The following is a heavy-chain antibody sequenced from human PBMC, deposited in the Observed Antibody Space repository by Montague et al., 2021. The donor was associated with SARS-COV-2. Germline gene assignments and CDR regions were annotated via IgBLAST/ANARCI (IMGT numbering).Heavy chain of an antibody. V-gene: IGHV4-34*01. D-gene: IGHD3-10*01. CDR1: GGSFSGYS. CDR2: INHGGST. CDR3: ARGARQGYGFRLGSFDY. J-gene: IGHJ4*02. Sequence: SETLSLTCAVYGGSFSGYSWNWIRQLPGKGLEWIGEINHGGSTNYNPSLKSRVTMSVDTSKNQFSLKLSSVTAADTAVYYCARGARQGYGFRLGSFDYWGQGTLVTVSS.